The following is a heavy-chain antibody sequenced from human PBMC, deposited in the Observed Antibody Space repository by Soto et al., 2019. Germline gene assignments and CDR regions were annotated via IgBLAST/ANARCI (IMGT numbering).Heavy chain of an antibody. V-gene: IGHV3-23*01. Sequence: PGKGLEWVAGISPTGGSTYYADSVKGRFTISRDNSKDTLYLQMSSLRAEDAAVYFFFFQAEDGIRDNVPVSAFLLNRSSDL. CDR3: FFQAEDGIRDNVPVSAFLLNRSSDL. J-gene: IGHJ2*01. CDR2: ISPTGGST. D-gene: IGHD1-20*01.